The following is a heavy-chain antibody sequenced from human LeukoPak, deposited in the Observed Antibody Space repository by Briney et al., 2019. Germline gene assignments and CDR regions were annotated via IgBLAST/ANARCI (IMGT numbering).Heavy chain of an antibody. J-gene: IGHJ6*04. V-gene: IGHV3-30*04. CDR2: ISYEGSNK. CDR1: GFTFSSYA. D-gene: IGHD1-26*01. CDR3: ARDRGWELLQRDYYYGMDV. Sequence: GRSLRLSCAASGFTFSSYAMHWVRQAPGKGLEWVAVISYEGSNKYYADSVKGRFTISRDNSKNTLYLQMNSLRAEDTAVYYCARDRGWELLQRDYYYGMDVWGKGTTVTVSS.